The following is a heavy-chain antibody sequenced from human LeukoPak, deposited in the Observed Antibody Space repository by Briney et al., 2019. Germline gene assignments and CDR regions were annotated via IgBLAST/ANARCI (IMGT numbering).Heavy chain of an antibody. CDR3: ARDFNYYYDSSGYYPDAFDI. CDR2: ISSSGNSI. CDR1: GFTFSTYS. V-gene: IGHV3-21*01. J-gene: IGHJ3*02. D-gene: IGHD3-22*01. Sequence: GGSLRLSCAASGFTFSTYSMNWVRQAPGKGLEWVSFISSSGNSIYYADSVKGRFTISRDNAKNSLYLRMNSLRAEDTAVYYCARDFNYYYDSSGYYPDAFDIWGQGTMVTVSS.